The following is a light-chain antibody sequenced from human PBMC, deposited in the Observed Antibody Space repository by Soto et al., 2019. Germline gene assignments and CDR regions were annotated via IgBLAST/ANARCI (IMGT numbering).Light chain of an antibody. CDR1: SSDVGTYNL. CDR2: EVN. Sequence: QSALTQPASLAGSPGQSITISCPGTSSDVGTYNLVSWYQQLPDKAPKLIIHEVNKRPSGVSTRFSGSKSGNTAYLTISGLQADDDADYHCYSYAGTSTYVFGTGTKVTVL. CDR3: YSYAGTSTYV. J-gene: IGLJ1*01. V-gene: IGLV2-23*02.